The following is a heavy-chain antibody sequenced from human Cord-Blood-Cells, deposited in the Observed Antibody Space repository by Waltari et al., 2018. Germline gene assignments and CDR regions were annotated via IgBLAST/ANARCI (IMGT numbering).Heavy chain of an antibody. CDR2: INPNSGGI. CDR3: ARGYSSSYYYYGMDV. D-gene: IGHD6-6*01. CDR1: GYTFTGYY. Sequence: QVQLVQSGAEVKKPGASVKVSCKASGYTFTGYYIDWVRQPPGQGLEWMGGINPNSGGINYAHKCQVRVTMARDTAISTAYMELGRLRSDDTAVYYCARGYSSSYYYYGMDVWRQGTTVTVSS. V-gene: IGHV1-2*07. J-gene: IGHJ6*02.